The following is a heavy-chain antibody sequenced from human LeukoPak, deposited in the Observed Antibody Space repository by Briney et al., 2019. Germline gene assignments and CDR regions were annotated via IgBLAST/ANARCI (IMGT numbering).Heavy chain of an antibody. Sequence: PSETLSLTCTVAGGSISNYYGNWIRQPAGKGLEWVGRVYARGSTRYNPSFDGRGTMSAETSKNQAPPKMTSVTAADTAVYFCARDQSGFGGHNNDAFDIWGQGTMVTVSS. D-gene: IGHD3-16*01. CDR1: GGSISNYY. CDR3: ARDQSGFGGHNNDAFDI. J-gene: IGHJ3*02. CDR2: VYARGST. V-gene: IGHV4-4*07.